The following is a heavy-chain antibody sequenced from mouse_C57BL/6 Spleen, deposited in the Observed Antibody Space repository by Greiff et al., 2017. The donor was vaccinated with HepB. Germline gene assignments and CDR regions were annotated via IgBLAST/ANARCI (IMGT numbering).Heavy chain of an antibody. D-gene: IGHD1-1*01. CDR2: ISSGSSTI. Sequence: DVKLVESGGGLVKPGGSLKLSCAASGFTFSDYGMHWVRQAPEKGLEWVAYISSGSSTIYYADTVKGRFTISRDTAKNTLFLQMTSLRSEDTAMYYCITTVVAWYFDVWGTGTTVTVSS. CDR3: ITTVVAWYFDV. CDR1: GFTFSDYG. V-gene: IGHV5-17*01. J-gene: IGHJ1*03.